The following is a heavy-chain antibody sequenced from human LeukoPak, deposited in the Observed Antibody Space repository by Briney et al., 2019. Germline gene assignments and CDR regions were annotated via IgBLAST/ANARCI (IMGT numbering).Heavy chain of an antibody. CDR2: IIPILGIA. D-gene: IGHD1-20*01. CDR1: GFTFSSYA. J-gene: IGHJ4*02. V-gene: IGHV1-69*04. Sequence: GGSLRLSCAASGFTFSSYAISWVRQAPGQGLEWMGRIIPILGIANYAQKFQGRVTITADKSTSTAYMELSSLRSEDTTVYYCASVDGITGTTLEYWGQGTLVTVSS. CDR3: ASVDGITGTTLEY.